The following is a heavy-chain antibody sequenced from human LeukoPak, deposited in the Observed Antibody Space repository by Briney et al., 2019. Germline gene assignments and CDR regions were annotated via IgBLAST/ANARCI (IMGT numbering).Heavy chain of an antibody. V-gene: IGHV4-38-2*01. CDR2: IYHSGST. CDR1: GYSISSGYY. Sequence: PSETLSLTCAVSGYSISSGYYWGWIRQPPGKGLEWIGSIYHSGSTYYNPSLKSRVTISVDTSKNQFSLKLNSVTAADTAVYYCAGRDPGIVGATGGFDYWGQGTLVTVSS. CDR3: AGRDPGIVGATGGFDY. J-gene: IGHJ4*02. D-gene: IGHD1-26*01.